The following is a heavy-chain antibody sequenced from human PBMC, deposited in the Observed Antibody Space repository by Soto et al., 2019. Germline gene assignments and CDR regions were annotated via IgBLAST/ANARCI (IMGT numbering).Heavy chain of an antibody. V-gene: IGHV3-30-3*01. J-gene: IGHJ4*02. Sequence: QVQLVESGGGVVQPGRSLRLSCAASGFTFSSYAMHWVRQAPGKGLEWVAVISYDGSNKYYADSVKGRFTISRDNSKNTLYLQMNSLRAEDTAVYYCARDCHPGYCSGWGALDYWGQGTLVTVSS. D-gene: IGHD6-19*01. CDR3: ARDCHPGYCSGWGALDY. CDR2: ISYDGSNK. CDR1: GFTFSSYA.